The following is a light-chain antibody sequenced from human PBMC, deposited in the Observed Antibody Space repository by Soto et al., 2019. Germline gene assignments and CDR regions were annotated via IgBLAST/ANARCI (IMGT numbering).Light chain of an antibody. CDR2: GAS. CDR1: QSVSSD. Sequence: EIVMTQSPATLSVSPGERVTLSCRASQSVSSDLAWYQHKPGQAPRLLIYGASTRATTTPARFSGSGSGTEFSLSISSLQSEDFAVYYCLEYNDWPPKQYAFGQGTKLEI. CDR3: LEYNDWPPKQYA. V-gene: IGKV3-15*01. J-gene: IGKJ2*01.